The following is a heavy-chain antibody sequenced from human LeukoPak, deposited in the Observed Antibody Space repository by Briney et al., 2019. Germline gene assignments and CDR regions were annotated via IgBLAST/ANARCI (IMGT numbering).Heavy chain of an antibody. CDR2: INGDGGST. J-gene: IGHJ4*02. D-gene: IGHD3-16*01. CDR1: GFTFSSYW. Sequence: PGGSLRLSCVASGFTFSSYWIHWVRQAPGKGLVWVSRINGDGGSTDHADSVKGRFTISRDNAKNTLYLQMNSLRAEDTAVYYCVRGGVDYWGQGTLVTVSS. V-gene: IGHV3-74*01. CDR3: VRGGVDY.